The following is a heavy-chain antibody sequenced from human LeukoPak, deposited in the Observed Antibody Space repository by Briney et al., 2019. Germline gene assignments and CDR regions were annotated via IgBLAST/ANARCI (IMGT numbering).Heavy chain of an antibody. CDR1: GFTFDDYA. CDR3: AKDLPNYYGSGSSFDY. J-gene: IGHJ4*02. D-gene: IGHD3-10*01. CDR2: ISWNSDSI. Sequence: GRSLRLSCAASGFTFDDYAMHWVRQAPGKGLEWVSGISWNSDSIGYADSVKGRFTISRDNSKNTLYLQMNSLRAEDTAVYYCAKDLPNYYGSGSSFDYWGQGTLVTVSS. V-gene: IGHV3-9*01.